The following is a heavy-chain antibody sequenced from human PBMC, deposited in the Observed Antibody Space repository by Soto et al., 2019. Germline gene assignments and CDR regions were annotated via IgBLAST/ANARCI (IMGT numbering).Heavy chain of an antibody. CDR1: GFSLTTDRVG. D-gene: IGHD1-26*01. Sequence: QITLKESGPTLVKPTQTLTLTCTFSGFSLTTDRVGVGWIRQPPGEALEWLAVIYWDDSKTYRPSLESRLTITKDTSKTQVALTMTNMDSLDTAPYYCAHAYGGRSLYWGQGTLVTVSS. J-gene: IGHJ4*02. CDR3: AHAYGGRSLY. CDR2: IYWDDSK. V-gene: IGHV2-5*02.